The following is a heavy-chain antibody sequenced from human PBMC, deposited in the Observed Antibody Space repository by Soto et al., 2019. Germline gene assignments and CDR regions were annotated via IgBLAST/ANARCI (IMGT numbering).Heavy chain of an antibody. Sequence: PSETLSLTCAVSGGSISSYYCSWFRQPPGKGLEWIGHMHYGGNTDYNPSLKSRVTISVDRSKNQFSLKLSSVTAADTAVYYCARVPDRWGQGTLVTVSS. CDR2: MHYGGNT. D-gene: IGHD2-2*01. V-gene: IGHV4-59*12. CDR1: GGSISSYY. CDR3: ARVPDR. J-gene: IGHJ5*02.